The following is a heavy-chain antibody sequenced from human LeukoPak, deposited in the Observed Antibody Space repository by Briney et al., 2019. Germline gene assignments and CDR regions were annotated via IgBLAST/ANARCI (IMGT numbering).Heavy chain of an antibody. CDR1: EFTFSSYG. Sequence: PGGSLRLSCAASEFTFSSYGMHWVRQAPGKGLEWVAVISDDGSNKYYADSVKGRFTISRDNSKNTLYLQMNSLRAEGTAVYYCARVSSYYDILTDPGPFFDYWGQGALLTVSS. V-gene: IGHV3-30*04. CDR2: ISDDGSNK. CDR3: ARVSSYYDILTDPGPFFDY. D-gene: IGHD3-9*01. J-gene: IGHJ4*02.